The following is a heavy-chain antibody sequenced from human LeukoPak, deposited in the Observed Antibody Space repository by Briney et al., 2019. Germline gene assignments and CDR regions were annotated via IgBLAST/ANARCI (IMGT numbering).Heavy chain of an antibody. CDR3: AKDQIWFGEFDAFDI. Sequence: GRSLRLSCAASGFTFSSYGMHWVRQAPGKGLEWVAVMSYDGSNKYYADSVKGRFTISRDNSKNTLYLQMNSLRAEDTAVYYCAKDQIWFGEFDAFDIWGQGTMVTVSS. V-gene: IGHV3-30*18. CDR1: GFTFSSYG. D-gene: IGHD3-10*01. CDR2: MSYDGSNK. J-gene: IGHJ3*02.